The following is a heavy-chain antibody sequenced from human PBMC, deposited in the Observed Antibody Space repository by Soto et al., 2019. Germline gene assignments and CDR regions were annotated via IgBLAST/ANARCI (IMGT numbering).Heavy chain of an antibody. CDR1: GGSFSGYY. J-gene: IGHJ6*02. D-gene: IGHD6-19*01. CDR3: ARERRQWLGHYYYYYGMDV. V-gene: IGHV4-34*01. Sequence: SETLSLTCAVYGGSFSGYYWSWIRQPPGKGLEWIGEINHSGSTNYNPSLKSRVTISVDTSKNQFSLKLSSVTAADTAVYYCARERRQWLGHYYYYYGMDVWGQGTTVTVSS. CDR2: INHSGST.